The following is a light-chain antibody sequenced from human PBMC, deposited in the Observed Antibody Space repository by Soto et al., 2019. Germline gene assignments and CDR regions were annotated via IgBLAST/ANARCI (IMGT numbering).Light chain of an antibody. J-gene: IGLJ1*01. Sequence: QSVLTQPPSVSAAPGQKVTISCSGSSSNIGGNSVSWYQQLAGTAPKLLIYDDNKRPSGIPDRFSGSKSGTSASLAISGLQPEDEADYYCGAWDDSLNALFGTGTKVTVL. CDR3: GAWDDSLNAL. CDR2: DDN. V-gene: IGLV1-51*01. CDR1: SSNIGGNS.